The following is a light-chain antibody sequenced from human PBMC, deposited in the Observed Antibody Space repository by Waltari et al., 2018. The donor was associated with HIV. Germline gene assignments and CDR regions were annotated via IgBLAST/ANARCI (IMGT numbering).Light chain of an antibody. CDR3: QQMNSFG. CDR1: QNIGHW. J-gene: IGKJ3*01. V-gene: IGKV1-5*03. Sequence: DIQLTQSPSTLSASVGDTVTLTCRASQNIGHWLAWYQQKPGKAPSLLIYKASSLEIGVTLRFSAAVSGTQFTLTITSLQPDDFGTYYCQQMNSFGFGPGT. CDR2: KAS.